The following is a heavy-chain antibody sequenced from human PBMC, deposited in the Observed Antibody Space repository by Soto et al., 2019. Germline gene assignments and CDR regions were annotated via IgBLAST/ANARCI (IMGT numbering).Heavy chain of an antibody. V-gene: IGHV1-2*04. CDR2: INPNSGGT. CDR3: ARGPGWDFADYYYYGMDV. J-gene: IGHJ6*02. D-gene: IGHD1-26*01. Sequence: ASVKVSCKASGYTFTGYYIHWVRQAPGQGLEWMGWINPNSGGTNYAQKFQGWVTMTRDTSISTAYMELSRLRSDDTAVYYCARGPGWDFADYYYYGMDVWGQGTTVTVSS. CDR1: GYTFTGYY.